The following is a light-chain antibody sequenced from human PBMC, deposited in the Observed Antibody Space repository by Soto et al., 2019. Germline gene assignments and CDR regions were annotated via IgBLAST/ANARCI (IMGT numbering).Light chain of an antibody. J-gene: IGKJ1*01. V-gene: IGKV1-8*01. CDR3: QQYYSYPRT. Sequence: IRMTQSPSSFSASTGDRVTITCRASQGISSYVAWYQQKPGKAPKLLIYAASTLQSGVPSRFSGSGSGTDFTLTISCLQSEDFATYYCQQYYSYPRTFGQGTKVEIK. CDR2: AAS. CDR1: QGISSY.